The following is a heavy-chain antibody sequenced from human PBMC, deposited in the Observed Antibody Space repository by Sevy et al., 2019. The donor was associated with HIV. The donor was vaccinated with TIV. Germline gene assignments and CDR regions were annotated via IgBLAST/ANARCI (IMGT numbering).Heavy chain of an antibody. CDR2: IKEDGSEK. CDR1: GFSFSNYW. Sequence: GGSLRPSCAVSGFSFSNYWMSWVRQAPGKGLEWVANIKEDGSEKHYVDSVKGRFTISRDNTKNSLFLQMNSMRAEDTALYYCAGYNNLGYWGQGTLVTVSS. D-gene: IGHD1-1*01. J-gene: IGHJ4*02. CDR3: AGYNNLGY. V-gene: IGHV3-7*01.